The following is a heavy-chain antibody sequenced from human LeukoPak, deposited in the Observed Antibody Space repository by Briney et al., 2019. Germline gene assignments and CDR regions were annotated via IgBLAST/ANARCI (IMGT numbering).Heavy chain of an antibody. D-gene: IGHD3-10*01. J-gene: IGHJ4*02. CDR1: GGSISSSNW. CDR2: IYHSGST. CDR3: ARDARYGSGSYYDY. V-gene: IGHV4-4*02. Sequence: SGTLSLTCAVSGGSISSSNWWSWVRQPPGKGLEWIGEIYHSGSTNYNSSLKSRVTISVDKSKNQFSLKLSSVTAADTAVYYCARDARYGSGSYYDYWGQGALVTVSS.